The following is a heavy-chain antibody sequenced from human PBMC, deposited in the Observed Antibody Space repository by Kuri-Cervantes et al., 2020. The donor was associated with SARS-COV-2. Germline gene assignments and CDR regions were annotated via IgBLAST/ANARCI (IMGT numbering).Heavy chain of an antibody. Sequence: GGSLRLSCAASGFTFSSYEMNWVRQAPGKGLEWVSYISSSGSTIYSADSVKGRFTISRDNSKNTLYLQMNSLRAEDTAVYYCARSLVVVVAASDYWGQGNLVTVSS. CDR1: GFTFSSYE. D-gene: IGHD2-15*01. V-gene: IGHV3-48*03. CDR3: ARSLVVVVAASDY. CDR2: ISSSGSTI. J-gene: IGHJ4*02.